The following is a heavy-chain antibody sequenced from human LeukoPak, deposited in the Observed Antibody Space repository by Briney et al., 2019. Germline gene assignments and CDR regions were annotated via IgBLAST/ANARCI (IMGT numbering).Heavy chain of an antibody. V-gene: IGHV4-39*01. CDR2: IYYSGST. CDR3: ARLGGYNYVNFDY. J-gene: IGHJ4*02. CDR1: GGPISRRKYY. Sequence: SETLSLTCTVSGGPISRRKYYWGWIRQPPGKGLEWIGSIYYSGSTYYNPSLKSRVTISVDTSKNQFSLKLSSVTAADTAVYYCARLGGYNYVNFDYWGQATLVTVSS. D-gene: IGHD5-18*01.